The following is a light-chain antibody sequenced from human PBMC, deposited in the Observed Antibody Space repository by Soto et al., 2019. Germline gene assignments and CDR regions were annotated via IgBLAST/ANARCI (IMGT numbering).Light chain of an antibody. J-gene: IGKJ4*01. V-gene: IGKV3-15*01. CDR3: QHCSWHPFTVT. Sequence: IVMTQSPATLSVSPGERATLSCRASQSVSNNLAWYQQKPGQAPRLLIYDASTRATGIPARFSGSGSGTEYTLTISSLQSEDSAVYYRQHCSWHPFTVTFGGGTKVEIK. CDR2: DAS. CDR1: QSVSNN.